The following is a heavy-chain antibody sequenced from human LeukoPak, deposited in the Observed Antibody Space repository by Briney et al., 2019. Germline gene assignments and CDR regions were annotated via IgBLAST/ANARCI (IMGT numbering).Heavy chain of an antibody. CDR3: ATEVAPSDHYYYYGMDV. D-gene: IGHD5-12*01. J-gene: IGHJ6*02. CDR2: IYTSGST. CDR1: GGSISSYY. Sequence: SETLSLTCTVSGGSISSYYWSWIRQPAGKGLEWIGRIYTSGSTNYNPSLKSRVTMSVDTSKNQFSLKLSSVTAADTAVYYCATEVAPSDHYYYYGMDVWGQGTTVTVSS. V-gene: IGHV4-4*07.